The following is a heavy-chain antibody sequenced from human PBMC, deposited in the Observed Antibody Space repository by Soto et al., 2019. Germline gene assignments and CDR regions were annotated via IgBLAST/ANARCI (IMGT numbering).Heavy chain of an antibody. D-gene: IGHD7-27*01. CDR2: INHDGSET. CDR1: GFIFTNYW. V-gene: IGHV3-7*03. J-gene: IGHJ3*02. CDR3: ARSLLGPMAFDM. Sequence: EVQLVESGGDLVQPGGSLRLSCAASGFIFTNYWMTWVRQAPGKGLEWVANINHDGSETYYLDSVKSRFAISRDNAKNSLFLQMNSLRDEDTAIYYCARSLLGPMAFDMWGHGTLVAVSS.